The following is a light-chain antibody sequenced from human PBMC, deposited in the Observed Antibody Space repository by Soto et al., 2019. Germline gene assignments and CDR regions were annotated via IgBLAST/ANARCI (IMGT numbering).Light chain of an antibody. CDR3: QQSYSTPRT. CDR1: QSISSY. Sequence: DIKMTQSPSSLSASVGDSVTITCRASQSISSYLNWYQQKPGKAPKLLIYAASSLQSGVPSRFSGSGSGTDFTLTISSLQPEDFATYYCQQSYSTPRTFGGGTKVDIK. CDR2: AAS. J-gene: IGKJ4*01. V-gene: IGKV1-39*01.